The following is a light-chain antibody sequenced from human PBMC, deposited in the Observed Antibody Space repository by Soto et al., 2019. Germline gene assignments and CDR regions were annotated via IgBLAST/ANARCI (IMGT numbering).Light chain of an antibody. CDR1: QSISSW. V-gene: IGKV1-5*01. Sequence: DIQLTQSPSILSESVEDKVTITCRASQSISSWLAWYQQKPGKAPKLLIYDASSLESGVPSRFSGSGSGTEFTLTISSLQPDDFATYYCQQYNSYSGTFGQGTKVAIK. CDR3: QQYNSYSGT. CDR2: DAS. J-gene: IGKJ1*01.